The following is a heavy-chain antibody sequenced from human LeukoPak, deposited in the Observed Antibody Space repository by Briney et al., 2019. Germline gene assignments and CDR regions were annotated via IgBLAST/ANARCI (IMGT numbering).Heavy chain of an antibody. CDR3: AKFFTGEYVRAFDV. CDR2: IKQDGSEK. CDR1: GFTFSSYW. Sequence: GGSLRLSCAASGFTFSSYWMSWVRQAPGKGLEWVANIKQDGSEKYYVDSVKGRFTISRDNAKNSLYLQMNSLRAEDTAVYYCAKFFTGEYVRAFDVWGQGTMVTVSS. D-gene: IGHD3-10*02. V-gene: IGHV3-7*01. J-gene: IGHJ3*01.